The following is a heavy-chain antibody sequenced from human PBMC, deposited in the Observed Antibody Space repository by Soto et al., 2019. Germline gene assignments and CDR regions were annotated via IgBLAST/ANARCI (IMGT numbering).Heavy chain of an antibody. Sequence: SETLSLTCTVSGGSISSYYWSWIRQPPGKGLEWIGYIYYSGSTNYNPSLKSRVTISVDTSKNQFSLKLSSVTAADTAVYYCARVAVSHYDFWSGYSCWFDPWGQGTLVTVS. CDR3: ARVAVSHYDFWSGYSCWFDP. CDR1: GGSISSYY. CDR2: IYYSGST. D-gene: IGHD3-3*01. J-gene: IGHJ5*02. V-gene: IGHV4-59*01.